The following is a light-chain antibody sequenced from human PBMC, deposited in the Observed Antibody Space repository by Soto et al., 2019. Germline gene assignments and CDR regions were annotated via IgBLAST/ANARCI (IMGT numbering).Light chain of an antibody. Sequence: VRMTQSPASVSASTGDRVTITCRASQGISSYLAWYQQKPGKAPKLLIYAASTLQSGVPSRFSGSGSGTDFTLTISCLQSEDFATYYCQQYYSYPRTFGQGTKVDIK. CDR1: QGISSY. J-gene: IGKJ1*01. CDR2: AAS. CDR3: QQYYSYPRT. V-gene: IGKV1-8*01.